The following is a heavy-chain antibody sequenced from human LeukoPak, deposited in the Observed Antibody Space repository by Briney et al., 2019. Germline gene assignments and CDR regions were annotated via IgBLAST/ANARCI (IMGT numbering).Heavy chain of an antibody. D-gene: IGHD5-24*01. CDR2: VYNRGTT. CDR3: ARLRDGRWLLEY. Sequence: SETLSLTCTVSGGSITDYHWTWIRQPPGQGLEYIGYVYNRGTTFYNPSLKGRVTISADTSKKQFFLKLSSVTAADTAVYYCARLRDGRWLLEYWGQGTLVTVSS. J-gene: IGHJ4*02. CDR1: GGSITDYH. V-gene: IGHV4-59*08.